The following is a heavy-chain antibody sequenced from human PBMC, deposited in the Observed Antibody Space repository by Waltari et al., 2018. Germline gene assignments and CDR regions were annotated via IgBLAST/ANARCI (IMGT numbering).Heavy chain of an antibody. J-gene: IGHJ6*02. Sequence: EVQLVESGGGLIQPGGSLRLSCEASDFTVSNDYMSWVRQAPGKGLEWVSVIYRGGNTHYADSVKGRFSISRDDSKNTIYLQMNSLRVGDTAVYHCTRYPGLPNGMHVWGQGTTVTVSS. CDR2: IYRGGNT. CDR1: DFTVSNDY. CDR3: TRYPGLPNGMHV. V-gene: IGHV3-53*01.